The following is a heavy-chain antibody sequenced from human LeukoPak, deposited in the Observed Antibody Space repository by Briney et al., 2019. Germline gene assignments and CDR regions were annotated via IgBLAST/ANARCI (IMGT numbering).Heavy chain of an antibody. D-gene: IGHD2-15*01. CDR1: GYTFTSYD. V-gene: IGHV1-3*01. CDR2: INAGNGNT. CDR3: ARGGLVVAATIDY. Sequence: ASVKVSCKASGYTFTSYDMQWVRQAPGQRLEWMGWINAGNGNTKYSQKFQGRVTITRDTSASTAYMELSSLRSEDTAVYYCARGGLVVAATIDYWGQGTLVTVSS. J-gene: IGHJ4*02.